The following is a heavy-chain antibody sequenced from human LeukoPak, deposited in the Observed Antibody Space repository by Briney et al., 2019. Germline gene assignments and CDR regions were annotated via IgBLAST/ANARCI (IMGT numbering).Heavy chain of an antibody. CDR1: GFTFSSYA. D-gene: IGHD6-13*01. CDR3: AKGLGSWSHTRPTYFDY. CDR2: ISGSGGST. V-gene: IGHV3-23*01. J-gene: IGHJ4*02. Sequence: PGGSLRLSCAASGFTFSSYAMSWVRQAPGKGLEWVSAISGSGGSTYYADSVKGRFTISRDNSKNTLYLQMNSLRAEDTAVYYCAKGLGSWSHTRPTYFDYWGQGTLVTVSS.